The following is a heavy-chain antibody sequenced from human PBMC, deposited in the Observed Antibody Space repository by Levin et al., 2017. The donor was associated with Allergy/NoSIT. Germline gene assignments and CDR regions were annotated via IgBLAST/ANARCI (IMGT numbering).Heavy chain of an antibody. CDR3: ARGTRVTGNAFDI. J-gene: IGHJ3*02. D-gene: IGHD2-21*02. Sequence: LRLSCAISGDSVSSNSGVWSWIRQSPSRGLEWLGRTYYRSKWFNEYAEFVKSRITINPDTSKNQFSLQLNSVTPEDTAVYYCARGTRVTGNAFDIWGQGTMATVSS. CDR1: GDSVSSNSGV. V-gene: IGHV6-1*01. CDR2: TYYRSKWFN.